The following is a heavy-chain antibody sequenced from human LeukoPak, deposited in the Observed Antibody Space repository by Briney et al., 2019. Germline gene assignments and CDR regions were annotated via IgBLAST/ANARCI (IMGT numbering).Heavy chain of an antibody. D-gene: IGHD3-9*01. J-gene: IGHJ4*02. Sequence: PGRSLRLSCAASGFSFDDYAMHWVRQAPGKGLEWVSGISWNSGSIGYADSVKGRFTISRDNAKNSLYLQMNSLRAEDMALYYCAKESVLRYFDYWGQGTLVAVSS. CDR3: AKESVLRYFDY. CDR2: ISWNSGSI. V-gene: IGHV3-9*03. CDR1: GFSFDDYA.